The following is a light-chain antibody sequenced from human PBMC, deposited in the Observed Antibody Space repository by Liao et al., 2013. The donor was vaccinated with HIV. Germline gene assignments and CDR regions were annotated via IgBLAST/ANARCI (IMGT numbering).Light chain of an antibody. V-gene: IGLV3-1*01. J-gene: IGLJ1*01. CDR2: QDI. CDR1: NLGHKY. Sequence: SYELTQPPSVSVSPGQTASITCSGDNLGHKYASWYQQKPGQSPVLVIYQDIKRPSGIPERFSGSNSGNTATLTISGTQAMDEADYYCLAWDSSTRVFGTGTKVTVL. CDR3: LAWDSSTRV.